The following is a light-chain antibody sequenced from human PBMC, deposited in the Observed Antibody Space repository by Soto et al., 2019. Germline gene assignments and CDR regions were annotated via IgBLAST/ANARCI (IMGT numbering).Light chain of an antibody. CDR2: DAS. CDR1: QSVNNN. J-gene: IGKJ4*01. CDR3: QQYNNWPLT. V-gene: IGKV3-15*01. Sequence: EIVMTQSPATLSVYPGERATLSCRASQSVNNNLAWYQQKPGQAPRLLIYDASTRATGIPARFSGSGSGTDFTLTISSLQSEDFAVYYCQQYNNWPLTFGGGTKVDIK.